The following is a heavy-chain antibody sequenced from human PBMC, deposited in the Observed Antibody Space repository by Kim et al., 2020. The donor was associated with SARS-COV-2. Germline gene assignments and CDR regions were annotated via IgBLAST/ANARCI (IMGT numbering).Heavy chain of an antibody. J-gene: IGHJ4*02. CDR2: INHSGST. CDR1: GGSFSGYY. CDR3: ARTRQLLYMRAAPFDY. Sequence: SETLSLTCAVYGGSFSGYYWSWIRQPPGKGLEWIGEINHSGSTNYNPSLKSRVTISVDTSKNQFSLKLSSVTAADTAVYYCARTRQLLYMRAAPFDYWGQGSLVTVSS. V-gene: IGHV4-34*01. D-gene: IGHD2-2*02.